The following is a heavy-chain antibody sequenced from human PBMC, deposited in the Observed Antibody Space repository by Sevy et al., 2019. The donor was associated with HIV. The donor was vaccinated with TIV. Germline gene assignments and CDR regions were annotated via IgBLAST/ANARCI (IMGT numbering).Heavy chain of an antibody. V-gene: IGHV3-30*03. CDR1: GFTFSSYG. CDR3: ARGLAALPGYYYGMDV. CDR2: ILYDGSNK. D-gene: IGHD6-6*01. Sequence: GGSLRLSCAASGFTFSSYGTHWVRQAPGKGLEWVAVILYDGSNKYYADSVKGRFTISRDNSKNTLYLQMNSLRAGDTAVYYCARGLAALPGYYYGMDVWGQGTAVTVSS. J-gene: IGHJ6*02.